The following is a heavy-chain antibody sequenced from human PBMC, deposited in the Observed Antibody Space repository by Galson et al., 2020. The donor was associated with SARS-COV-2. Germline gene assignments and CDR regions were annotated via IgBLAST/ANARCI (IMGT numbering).Heavy chain of an antibody. Sequence: KIGESLKISCKGSEDSFMNKWVGWVRQMPGKGLEWMGVIYPDDSDTRYSPSFQGQVTISADKSINTAYLQWDSLRASDTAMYCARSMTSSSRDIWFDYWGQGTLVTVSA. J-gene: IGHJ4*02. CDR2: IYPDDSDT. D-gene: IGHD6-6*01. V-gene: IGHV5-51*01. CDR3: ARSMTSSSRDIWFDY. CDR1: EDSFMNKW.